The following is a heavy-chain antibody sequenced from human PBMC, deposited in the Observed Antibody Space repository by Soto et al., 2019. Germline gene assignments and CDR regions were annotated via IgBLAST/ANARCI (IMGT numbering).Heavy chain of an antibody. CDR1: GGTFSSYA. CDR2: IIPNVGTA. Sequence: QVQLVQSGAEVKKPGSSVKVSCKASGGTFSSYAISWVRQAPGQGLEWMGGIIPNVGTANYAQKFQGRVTITADESTSTAYMELSSLGSEDTAVYYCARERRAVAGTCCLDYWGQGTLVTVSS. D-gene: IGHD6-19*01. J-gene: IGHJ4*02. V-gene: IGHV1-69*01. CDR3: ARERRAVAGTCCLDY.